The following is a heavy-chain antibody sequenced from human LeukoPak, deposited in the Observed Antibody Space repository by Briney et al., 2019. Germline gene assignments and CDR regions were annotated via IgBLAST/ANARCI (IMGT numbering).Heavy chain of an antibody. D-gene: IGHD1-26*01. Sequence: GASVKVSCKASGYTLTAYHIHWMRQAPGQGLEWMGWISPNSGDTDYAQKFQGRVTMTRDTPISTVYMALSSLRSDDTAMYYCARIISYGGSDGFDLWGQGTMVTVSS. J-gene: IGHJ3*01. V-gene: IGHV1-2*02. CDR3: ARIISYGGSDGFDL. CDR2: ISPNSGDT. CDR1: GYTLTAYH.